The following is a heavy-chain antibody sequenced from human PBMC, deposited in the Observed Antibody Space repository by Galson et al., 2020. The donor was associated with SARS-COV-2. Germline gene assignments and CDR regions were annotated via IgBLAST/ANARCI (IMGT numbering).Heavy chain of an antibody. CDR2: ISSSGNII. V-gene: IGHV3-11*01. J-gene: IGHJ4*02. Sequence: VDAGGSLRLSCAASGFTFSDYYMSWIRQAPGKGLEWVSYISSSGNIIHYADSVKGRFTISRDNAKNSLQMHSLRAEDSAVYDCARMYSSGWYYFDSWCQGTQVTVSS. CDR1: GFTFSDYY. D-gene: IGHD6-19*01. CDR3: ARMYSSGWYYFDS.